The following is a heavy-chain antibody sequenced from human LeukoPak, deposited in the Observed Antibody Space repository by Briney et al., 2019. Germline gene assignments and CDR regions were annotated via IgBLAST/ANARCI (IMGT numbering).Heavy chain of an antibody. CDR1: GYSISNAYY. V-gene: IGHV4-38-2*02. CDR3: ARELHSGSYYFDY. CDR2: LYHSGST. Sequence: SETLSLTCTVSGYSISNAYYWGWIRQPPGKGLEWIGSLYHSGSTYYNPSLKSRVITSVDTSKNRFSLKLTSVTAADTAIYYCARELHSGSYYFDYWGQGTLVTVSS. J-gene: IGHJ4*02. D-gene: IGHD1-26*01.